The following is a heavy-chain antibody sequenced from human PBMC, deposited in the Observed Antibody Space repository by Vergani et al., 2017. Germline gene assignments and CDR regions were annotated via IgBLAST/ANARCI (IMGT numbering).Heavy chain of an antibody. CDR1: GYTFTYRY. D-gene: IGHD2-2*01. CDR3: ALAESSTSCIDGVWITPETGSWFDP. V-gene: IGHV1-45*02. Sequence: QMQLVQSGAEVKKTGSSVKVSCKASGYTFTYRYLHWVRQAPGQALEWMGWITPFNGNTNYAQKFQDRVTITRDRSMSTAYMELGSLKPEDTAMYYCALAESSTSCIDGVWITPETGSWFDPWRQGTLVTVSS. CDR2: ITPFNGNT. J-gene: IGHJ5*02.